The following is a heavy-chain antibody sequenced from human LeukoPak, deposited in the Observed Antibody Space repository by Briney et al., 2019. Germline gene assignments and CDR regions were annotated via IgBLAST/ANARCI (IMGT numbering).Heavy chain of an antibody. D-gene: IGHD3-22*01. CDR2: ISSSSSYI. CDR3: ARDLGESDYYDSSGYYYVTPQH. Sequence: GGSLRLSCAASGFTFSSYSMNWVRQAPGKGLEWVSSISSSSSYIYYADSVKGRFTISRDNAKNSLYLQMNSLRAEDTAVYYCARDLGESDYYDSSGYYYVTPQHWGQGTLVTVSS. CDR1: GFTFSSYS. V-gene: IGHV3-21*01. J-gene: IGHJ1*01.